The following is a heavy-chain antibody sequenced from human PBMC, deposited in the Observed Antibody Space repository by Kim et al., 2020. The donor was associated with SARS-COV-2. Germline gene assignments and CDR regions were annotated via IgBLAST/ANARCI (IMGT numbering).Heavy chain of an antibody. J-gene: IGHJ4*02. CDR3: ARHVTGYSYGHAVDY. V-gene: IGHV5-51*01. D-gene: IGHD5-18*01. Sequence: SFQGQVTISADKSISTAYLQWSSLKASDTAMYYCARHVTGYSYGHAVDYWGQGTLVTVSS.